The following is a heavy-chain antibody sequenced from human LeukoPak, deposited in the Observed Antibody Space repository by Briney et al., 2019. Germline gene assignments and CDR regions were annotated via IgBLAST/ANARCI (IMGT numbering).Heavy chain of an antibody. V-gene: IGHV3-21*01. CDR3: ARDPGAGDY. CDR2: ITSTSYI. D-gene: IGHD1-14*01. CDR1: GFTFSSYS. Sequence: PGGSLRLSCAASGFTFSSYSMNWVRQAPGKGLEWVSSITSTSYIFYASSVKGRFTISRDNAKNSLYLQMNSLRAEDTAVYYCARDPGAGDYWGQRTLVTVSS. J-gene: IGHJ4*02.